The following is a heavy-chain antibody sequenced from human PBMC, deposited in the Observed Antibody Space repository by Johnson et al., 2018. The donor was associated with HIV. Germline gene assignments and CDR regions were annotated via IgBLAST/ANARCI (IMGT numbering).Heavy chain of an antibody. CDR1: GFTFSPFA. V-gene: IGHV3-30*04. CDR2: ISYDGTKK. J-gene: IGHJ3*02. D-gene: IGHD1-26*01. Sequence: QVQLVESGGGLVQSGGSLRLSCAASGFTFSPFAIHWVRQAPGKGLEWVAIISYDGTKKYYADSVRGRFIISRDNSKNTLYLQRNSLRAEDTALYYCARVRERWELLLSDGSEIWGQGTMVTLSS. CDR3: ARVRERWELLLSDGSEI.